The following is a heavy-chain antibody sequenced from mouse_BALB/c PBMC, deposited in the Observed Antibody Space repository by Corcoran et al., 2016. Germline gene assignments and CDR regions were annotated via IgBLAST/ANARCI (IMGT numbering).Heavy chain of an antibody. J-gene: IGHJ4*01. Sequence: QIKLVQYGPELKKPGERAKISCKASGYTFKNSGMNWVKRDPGKGLKWMGWINTYTGEPTYADDFKGRFNFSLEASASTAYLQINNLKNEDTATYFCAREPYAMDYWGQGTSFTVSS. CDR3: AREPYAMDY. CDR1: GYTFKNSG. V-gene: IGHV9-3-1*01. CDR2: INTYTGEP.